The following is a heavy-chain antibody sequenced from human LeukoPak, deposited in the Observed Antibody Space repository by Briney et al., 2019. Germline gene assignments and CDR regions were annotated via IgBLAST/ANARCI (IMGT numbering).Heavy chain of an antibody. Sequence: SETLSLTCTVSGGSISSSSYYWGWISQPPGKGLEWIGSIYYSGSTNYNPSLKSRVTISVDTSKNQFSLKLSSVTAADTAVYYCARLWFGESNPEDRIDYWGQGTLVTVSS. D-gene: IGHD3-10*01. CDR1: GGSISSSSYY. V-gene: IGHV4-39*01. CDR3: ARLWFGESNPEDRIDY. J-gene: IGHJ4*02. CDR2: IYYSGST.